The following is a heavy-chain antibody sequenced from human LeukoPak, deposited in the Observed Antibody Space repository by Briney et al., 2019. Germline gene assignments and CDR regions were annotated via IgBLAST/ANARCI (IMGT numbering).Heavy chain of an antibody. CDR1: GFTFSNYG. D-gene: IGHD3-22*01. Sequence: PGGSLRLSCAASGFTFSNYGMNWVRQAPGKGLVWVSRINSDGSSTSYADSVKGRFTISRDNAKNSLYLQMNSLRAEDTAVYYCARSVVVITTYYFDYWGQGTLVTVSS. CDR3: ARSVVVITTYYFDY. V-gene: IGHV3-74*01. CDR2: INSDGSST. J-gene: IGHJ4*02.